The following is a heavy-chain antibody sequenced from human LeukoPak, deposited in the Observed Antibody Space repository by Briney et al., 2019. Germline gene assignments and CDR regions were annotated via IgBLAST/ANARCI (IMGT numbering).Heavy chain of an antibody. CDR3: ARSRGRGSSYSDY. D-gene: IGHD6-13*01. CDR1: GGSISSGDYY. J-gene: IGHJ4*02. V-gene: IGHV4-30-4*01. CDR2: IYYSGST. Sequence: PSETLSLTCTVSGGSISSGDYYWSWIRQPPGKGLEWIGYIYYSGSTYYNPSLKSRITISVDTSKNQFSLKLSSVTAADTAVYYCARSRGRGSSYSDYWGQGTLVTVSS.